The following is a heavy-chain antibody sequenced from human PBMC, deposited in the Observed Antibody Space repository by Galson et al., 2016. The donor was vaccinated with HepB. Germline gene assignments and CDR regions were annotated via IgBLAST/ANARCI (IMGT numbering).Heavy chain of an antibody. V-gene: IGHV2-5*02. CDR1: GFSLRTSGVG. Sequence: PALVKPTQTLTLTCTFSGFSLRTSGVGMGWIRQPPGKALEWLALIYWDDDQRYSPSLKRRLTLTKDTSKNQVVLTMTKVDPVDTATYYCAHAEIRVLNFGPPPHRPTDAFDIWGQGKMVTVSS. CDR2: IYWDDDQ. CDR3: AHAEIRVLNFGPPPHRPTDAFDI. J-gene: IGHJ3*02. D-gene: IGHD3-3*01.